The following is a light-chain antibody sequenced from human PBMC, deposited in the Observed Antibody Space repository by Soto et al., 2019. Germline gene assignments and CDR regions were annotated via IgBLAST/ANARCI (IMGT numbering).Light chain of an antibody. J-gene: IGLJ2*01. Sequence: QSALTQPASVSGSPGQSITISCTGTNSDIGGYNYVSWYQQHPGKAPKLMIYDVSNRPSGVSYRFSGSKSGNTASLTISGLQPEDQADYHCSSYTSRSTLGVFGGGTKLTVL. CDR1: NSDIGGYNY. CDR3: SSYTSRSTLGV. V-gene: IGLV2-14*03. CDR2: DVS.